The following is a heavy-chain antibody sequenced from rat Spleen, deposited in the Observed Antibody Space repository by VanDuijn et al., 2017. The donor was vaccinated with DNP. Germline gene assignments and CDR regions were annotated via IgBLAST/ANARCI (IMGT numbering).Heavy chain of an antibody. CDR3: ARHDEGNYYDGSPWFAY. D-gene: IGHD1-12*02. J-gene: IGHJ3*01. CDR2: ISYDGSRT. CDR1: GFTFSDYA. Sequence: EVQLVESGGGLVQPGRSLKLSCAASGFTFSDYAMAWVRQAPKKGLEWVATISYDGSRTSCRDSVKGRFTFSRDNAKSTLYLQMDSLRSQDTATYYGARHDEGNYYDGSPWFAYWGQGTLVSVSS. V-gene: IGHV5-17*01.